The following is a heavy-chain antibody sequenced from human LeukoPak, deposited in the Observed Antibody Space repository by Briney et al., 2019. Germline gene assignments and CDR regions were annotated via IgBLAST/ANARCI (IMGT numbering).Heavy chain of an antibody. D-gene: IGHD6-13*01. J-gene: IGHJ4*02. CDR3: ARDARYGAAAGTFDY. CDR2: IIPIFGTA. V-gene: IGHV1-69*13. Sequence: ASVKVSCKASGGTFSSYAISWVRQAPGQGLEWMGGIIPIFGTANYAQKFQGRVTITADESTSTAYMELSSLRSEDTAVYYCARDARYGAAAGTFDYWGQGTLVTVSS. CDR1: GGTFSSYA.